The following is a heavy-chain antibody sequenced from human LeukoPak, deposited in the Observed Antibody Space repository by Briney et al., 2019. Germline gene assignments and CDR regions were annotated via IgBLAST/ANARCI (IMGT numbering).Heavy chain of an antibody. Sequence: SETLSLTCAVYGGSFSGYYWSWIRQPPGKGLEWIGEINQSGSINYNPSLKSRVTTSIDTSGNQFSLKLSSVTAADTAVYYCSSGGVGNRLGYWGQGTLVTVSS. V-gene: IGHV4-34*01. CDR1: GGSFSGYY. D-gene: IGHD1-26*01. CDR2: INQSGSI. J-gene: IGHJ4*02. CDR3: SSGGVGNRLGY.